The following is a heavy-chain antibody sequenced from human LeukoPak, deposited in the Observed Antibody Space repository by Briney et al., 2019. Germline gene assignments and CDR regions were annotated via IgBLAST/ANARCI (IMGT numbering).Heavy chain of an antibody. CDR3: ARDLAYYDFWSGSLGYYYMDV. V-gene: IGHV3-7*01. Sequence: GRSLRLSCAASGFTFSSYWMSWVRQAPGKGLEWVANIKQDGSEKYYVDSVKGRFTISRDNAKNSLYLQMNSLRAEDTAVYYCARDLAYYDFWSGSLGYYYMDVWGKGTTVTVSS. D-gene: IGHD3-3*01. CDR2: IKQDGSEK. J-gene: IGHJ6*03. CDR1: GFTFSSYW.